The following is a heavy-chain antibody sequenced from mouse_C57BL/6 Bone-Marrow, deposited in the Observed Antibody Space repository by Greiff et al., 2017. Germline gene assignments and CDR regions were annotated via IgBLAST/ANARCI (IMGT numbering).Heavy chain of an antibody. Sequence: QVQLQQPGAELVKPGASVKLSCTASGYTFTSYWMHWVKQRPGQGLEWIGMIHPNSGSTNYNEKFKSKATLTVDKSSSTAYMQLSSLTSEDSAVYYCGSNFPDAMDYWGQGTSVTVSS. CDR2: IHPNSGST. V-gene: IGHV1-64*01. CDR1: GYTFTSYW. D-gene: IGHD2-5*01. J-gene: IGHJ4*01. CDR3: GSNFPDAMDY.